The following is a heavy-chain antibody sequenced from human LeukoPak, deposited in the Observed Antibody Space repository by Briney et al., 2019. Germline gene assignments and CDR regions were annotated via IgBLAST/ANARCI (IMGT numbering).Heavy chain of an antibody. J-gene: IGHJ2*01. D-gene: IGHD3-22*01. Sequence: PSQTLSLTCTVSGGSISSGGYYWSWIRQHPGKGLEWIGYIYYSGSTYYNPSLKSRVTISVDTSKNQFSLKLSSVTAADTAVYYCARGYYYDSSGYYASSGWYFDLWGRGTLVTVSS. CDR3: ARGYYYDSSGYYASSGWYFDL. CDR1: GGSISSGGYY. CDR2: IYYSGST. V-gene: IGHV4-31*03.